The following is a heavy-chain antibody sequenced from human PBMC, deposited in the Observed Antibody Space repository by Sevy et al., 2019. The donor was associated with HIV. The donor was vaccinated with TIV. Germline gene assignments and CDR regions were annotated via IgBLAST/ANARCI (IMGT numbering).Heavy chain of an antibody. CDR3: ARVNCSGGSCYYYYGMDV. Sequence: GGSLRLSCAASGFTVSSNYMSWVGQAPGKGLEWASVIFTVGSKYYADPVKGRFTISRDNSKNTLYLQMNSLRAEDTAVYYCARVNCSGGSCYYYYGMDVWGQGTTVTVSS. V-gene: IGHV3-53*01. D-gene: IGHD2-15*01. CDR2: IFTVGSK. J-gene: IGHJ6*02. CDR1: GFTVSSNY.